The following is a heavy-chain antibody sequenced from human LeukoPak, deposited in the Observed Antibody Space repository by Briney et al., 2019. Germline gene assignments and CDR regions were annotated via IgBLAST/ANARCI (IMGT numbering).Heavy chain of an antibody. CDR1: GGSISSSY. CDR3: AREGTSGTHLNWFDP. J-gene: IGHJ5*02. V-gene: IGHV4-59*01. CDR2: IYYSGAT. Sequence: SETLSLTCTVSGGSISSSYWSWIRQPPGEGLEWIGHIYYSGATYYNPSLKSRLTISVDTSKNQFSLKLSSVTAADTAVYYCAREGTSGTHLNWFDPWGQGTLVTVSS. D-gene: IGHD1-1*01.